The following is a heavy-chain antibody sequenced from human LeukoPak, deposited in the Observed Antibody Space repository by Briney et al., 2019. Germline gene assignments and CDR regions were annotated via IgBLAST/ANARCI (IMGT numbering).Heavy chain of an antibody. J-gene: IGHJ4*02. V-gene: IGHV1-2*02. Sequence: ASVKVSCKASGYTFTGYYMHWVRRAPGQGLEWMGWINPNSGGTNYAQKFQGRVTMTRDTSISTAYMELSRLRSDDTAVYYCAREKYSSSSLVDYWGQGTLVTVSS. CDR2: INPNSGGT. CDR3: AREKYSSSSLVDY. D-gene: IGHD6-6*01. CDR1: GYTFTGYY.